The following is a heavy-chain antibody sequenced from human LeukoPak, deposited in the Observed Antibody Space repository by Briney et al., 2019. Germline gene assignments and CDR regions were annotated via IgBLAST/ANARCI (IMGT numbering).Heavy chain of an antibody. J-gene: IGHJ3*02. CDR1: GGSISSGSYY. CDR3: ARDFSSGYYSRDAFDI. CDR2: IYTSGST. Sequence: SETLSLTXTVSGGSISSGSYYWSWIRQPAGKGLEWIGRIYTSGSTNYNPSLKSRVTISVDTSKNQFSLKLSSVTAADTAVYYCARDFSSGYYSRDAFDIWGQGTMVTVSS. V-gene: IGHV4-61*02. D-gene: IGHD3-22*01.